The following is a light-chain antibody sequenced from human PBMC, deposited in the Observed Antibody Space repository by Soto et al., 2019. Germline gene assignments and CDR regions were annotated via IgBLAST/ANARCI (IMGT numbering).Light chain of an antibody. CDR3: MQSIQLPPT. CDR2: DAS. J-gene: IGKJ4*01. V-gene: IGKV3-11*01. Sequence: EIVLTQSPATLSLSPGERATLSCRASQSISSYLAWYQQKPGQAPRLLIYDASNRATGIPARFSGGGSGTDFTLKISRVEAEDVGVYYCMQSIQLPPTFGGGTKVEIK. CDR1: QSISSY.